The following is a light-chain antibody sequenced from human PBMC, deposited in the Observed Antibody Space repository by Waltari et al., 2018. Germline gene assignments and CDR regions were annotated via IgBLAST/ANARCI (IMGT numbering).Light chain of an antibody. CDR1: QDIRND. Sequence: IRMTQSPSSLSASVGDRVTITCRASQDIRNDLAWYQLVPGKAPKLLIYATFNLHTGVPFRFSGSRSGAEFTLTISRLQAEDFATYYCLQDYNYPRTFGPGTKVAMK. J-gene: IGKJ1*01. CDR2: ATF. CDR3: LQDYNYPRT. V-gene: IGKV1-6*01.